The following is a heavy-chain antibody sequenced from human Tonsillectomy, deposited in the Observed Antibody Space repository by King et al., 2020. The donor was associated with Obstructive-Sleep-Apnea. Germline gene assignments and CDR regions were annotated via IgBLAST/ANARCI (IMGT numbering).Heavy chain of an antibody. CDR2: ISGSGGST. CDR3: AKGLVAAAGSWYFDL. D-gene: IGHD6-13*01. CDR1: GFTFSNYA. J-gene: IGHJ2*01. Sequence: VQLVESGGGLVQPGGSLRLSCAASGFTFSNYATSWVRQAPGKGLEWVSAISGSGGSTYYADSVKGRFTISRHNSNNTLYLQMNSMRAEDTAVYYCAKGLVAAAGSWYFDLWGRGTLVTVSS. V-gene: IGHV3-23*04.